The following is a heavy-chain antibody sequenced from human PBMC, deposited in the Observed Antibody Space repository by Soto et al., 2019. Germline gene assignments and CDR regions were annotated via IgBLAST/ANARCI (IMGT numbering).Heavy chain of an antibody. CDR3: ARKEYYYDSSGYYRLDP. CDR1: GGYVSSGSYY. Sequence: PSETLSLTCTVSGGYVSSGSYYWSWIRQPPGKGLEWIGYIYYSGSTNYNHSLKSRVTISVDTSKNQFSLKLNSVTAADTAVYSCARKEYYYDSSGYYRLDPWGQGTLVTVSS. CDR2: IYYSGST. D-gene: IGHD3-22*01. V-gene: IGHV4-61*01. J-gene: IGHJ5*02.